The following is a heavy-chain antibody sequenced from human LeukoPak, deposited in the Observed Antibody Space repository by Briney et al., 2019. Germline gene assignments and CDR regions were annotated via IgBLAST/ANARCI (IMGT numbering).Heavy chain of an antibody. CDR3: ARDLSYYYDSSGYYY. J-gene: IGHJ4*02. D-gene: IGHD3-22*01. V-gene: IGHV1-69*13. Sequence: SVKVSCKASGGTFSSYAISWVRQAPGQGLEWMGGIIPIFGTANYAQKFQGRVTITADESTSTAYMGLSSLRSEDTAVYYCARDLSYYYDSSGYYYWGQGTLVTVSS. CDR1: GGTFSSYA. CDR2: IIPIFGTA.